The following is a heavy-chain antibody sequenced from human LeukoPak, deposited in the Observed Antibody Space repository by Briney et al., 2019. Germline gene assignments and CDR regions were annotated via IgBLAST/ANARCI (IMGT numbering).Heavy chain of an antibody. CDR1: GFTFNNYA. CDR2: IQFDGSDK. V-gene: IGHV3-30*02. J-gene: IGHJ3*01. CDR3: TKDQGVAGAFGV. Sequence: PGGSLRLSCAASGFTFNNYAMQWVRQAPGKGLEWIAFIQFDGSDKQYADSAKGRFTISRDNSRNTLYLQMNSLRPEDTAIYYCTKDQGVAGAFGVWGQGTVVTVSS. D-gene: IGHD3-16*01.